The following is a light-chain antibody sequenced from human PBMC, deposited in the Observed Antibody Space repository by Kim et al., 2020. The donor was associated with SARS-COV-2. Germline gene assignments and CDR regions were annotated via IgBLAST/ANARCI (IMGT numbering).Light chain of an antibody. J-gene: IGLJ2*01. CDR2: QDT. Sequence: ASPGQTASIPCAGDKLGEKFACWYQQKPGQSPVLVIYQDTKRPSGIPERFSGSNSGNTATLTISGTQAMDEADYYCQTWDSITVVFGGGTQLTVL. CDR3: QTWDSITVV. V-gene: IGLV3-1*01. CDR1: KLGEKF.